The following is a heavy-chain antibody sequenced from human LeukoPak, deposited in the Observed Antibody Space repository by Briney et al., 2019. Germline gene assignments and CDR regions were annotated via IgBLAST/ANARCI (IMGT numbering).Heavy chain of an antibody. V-gene: IGHV3-48*04. D-gene: IGHD3-10*01. CDR3: ARDWYYYGSGSSYYYYYGMDV. J-gene: IGHJ6*02. CDR1: GFTFSSYS. CDR2: ISSSSSTI. Sequence: GGSLRLSCAASGFTFSSYSMNWVRQAPGKGLEWVSYISSSSSTIYYADSVKGRFTISRDNAKNSLYLQMNSLRAEDTAVYYCARDWYYYGSGSSYYYYYGMDVWGQGTTVTVSS.